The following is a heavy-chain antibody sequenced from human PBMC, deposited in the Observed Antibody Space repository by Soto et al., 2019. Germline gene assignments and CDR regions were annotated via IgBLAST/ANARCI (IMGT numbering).Heavy chain of an antibody. CDR2: ISAYNGNT. V-gene: IGHV1-18*01. D-gene: IGHD3-22*01. J-gene: IGHJ6*02. Sequence: ASVKVSCKASGYTFTSYGISWVRQAPGQGLEWMGWISAYNGNTNYAQKLQGRVTMTTDTSTSTAYMELRSLRSDDTAVYYCARDTQDSSGFYYYYYGMDVWGQGTTVTVSS. CDR3: ARDTQDSSGFYYYYYGMDV. CDR1: GYTFTSYG.